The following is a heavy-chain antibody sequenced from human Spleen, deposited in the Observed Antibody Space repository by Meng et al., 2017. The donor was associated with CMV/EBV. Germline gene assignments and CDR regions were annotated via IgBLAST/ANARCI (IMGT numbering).Heavy chain of an antibody. CDR2: ISGSGDST. J-gene: IGHJ4*02. Sequence: GESLKISCKGSGYSFTTYWFDWVRQAPGKGLEWVSAISGSGDSTNYADSVKGRFTISRDNSNNTLYVQMNSLRAEDTALYYCAKASGYNSGWHDYWGQGTLVTVSS. D-gene: IGHD6-19*01. CDR1: GYSFTTYW. CDR3: AKASGYNSGWHDY. V-gene: IGHV3-23*01.